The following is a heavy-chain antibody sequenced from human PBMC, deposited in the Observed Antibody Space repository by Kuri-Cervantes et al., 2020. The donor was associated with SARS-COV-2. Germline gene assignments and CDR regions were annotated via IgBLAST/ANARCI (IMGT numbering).Heavy chain of an antibody. CDR1: GFTFSSYG. CDR3: TRHVDTGAGYYYYGMDV. J-gene: IGHJ6*02. Sequence: GGSLRLSCAASGFTFSSYGMHWVRQAPGKGLEWVAVISYDGSNKYYADSVKGRFTISRDNSKNTLYLQMNSLRAEDTAVYYCTRHVDTGAGYYYYGMDVWGQGTTVTVSS. D-gene: IGHD5-18*01. V-gene: IGHV3-30*03. CDR2: ISYDGSNK.